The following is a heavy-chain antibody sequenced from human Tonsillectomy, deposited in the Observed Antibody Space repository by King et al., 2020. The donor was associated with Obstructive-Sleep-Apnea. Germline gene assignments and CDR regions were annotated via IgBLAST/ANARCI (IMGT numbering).Heavy chain of an antibody. V-gene: IGHV4-31*03. CDR2: IYYNGST. D-gene: IGHD3-10*01. J-gene: IGHJ4*02. Sequence: VQLQESGPGLVKPSQTLSLTCTVSGGSISSGGYYWSWIRQHPGKGLEWTGYIYYNGSTYYNPSLKCRVTISVDTSKNQFSLKLSSVTAADTAGYYCARAIMVRGFDYWGQGTLVTVSS. CDR3: ARAIMVRGFDY. CDR1: GGSISSGGYY.